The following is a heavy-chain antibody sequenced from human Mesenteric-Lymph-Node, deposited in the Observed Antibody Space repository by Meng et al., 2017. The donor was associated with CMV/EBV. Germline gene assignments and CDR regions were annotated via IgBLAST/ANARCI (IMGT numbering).Heavy chain of an antibody. CDR2: IYSGGRT. J-gene: IGHJ3*02. D-gene: IGHD3-16*01. V-gene: IGHV3-66*02. CDR1: GFTVSSNY. CDR3: AKDEGGEGAFDI. Sequence: GESLKISCAASGFTVSSNYMSWVRQAPGKGLQWVSVIYSGGRTYYADSVKGRFTISRDNSKNTLYLQMDSLRAEDTAVYYCAKDEGGEGAFDIWGQGTMVTVSS.